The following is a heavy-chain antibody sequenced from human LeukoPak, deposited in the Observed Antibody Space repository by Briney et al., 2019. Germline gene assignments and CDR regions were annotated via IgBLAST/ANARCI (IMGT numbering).Heavy chain of an antibody. Sequence: SETLSLTCAVYGGSFSGYYWSWIRQPPGKGLEWIGEINHSGSTNYNPSLKSRVAISVDTSKNQFSLKLSSVTAADTAVYYCARRSTTTRGLQFGRRKKELDYWGQGTLVTVSS. J-gene: IGHJ4*02. CDR1: GGSFSGYY. CDR3: ARRSTTTRGLQFGRRKKELDY. V-gene: IGHV4-34*01. D-gene: IGHD4-11*01. CDR2: INHSGST.